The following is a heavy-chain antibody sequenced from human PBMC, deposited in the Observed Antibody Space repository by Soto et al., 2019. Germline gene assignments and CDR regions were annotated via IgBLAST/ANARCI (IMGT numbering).Heavy chain of an antibody. CDR2: INHSGST. V-gene: IGHV4-34*01. Sequence: SDTLSLTCAVYGGSFSGYYWSWIRQPPGKGLEWIGEINHSGSTNYNPSLKSRVTISVDTSKNQFSLKLSSVTAADTAVYYCARVVRYSYGKGYYYYYGMDVWGQGTTVTVSS. D-gene: IGHD5-18*01. CDR3: ARVVRYSYGKGYYYYYGMDV. J-gene: IGHJ6*02. CDR1: GGSFSGYY.